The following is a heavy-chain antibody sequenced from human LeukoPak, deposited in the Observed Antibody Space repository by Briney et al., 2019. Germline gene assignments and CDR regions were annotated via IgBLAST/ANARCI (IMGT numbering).Heavy chain of an antibody. V-gene: IGHV1-2*02. D-gene: IGHD3-10*01. Sequence: ASVKVSCKASGYTFTGYYMHWVRQAPGQGLEWMGWINPNSGGTNYAQKFQGRVTMTRDTSISTAYMELSRLRSDDTAVYHCARDNRGAVRGVIKYVCYYYGMDVWGQGTTVTVSS. J-gene: IGHJ6*02. CDR1: GYTFTGYY. CDR3: ARDNRGAVRGVIKYVCYYYGMDV. CDR2: INPNSGGT.